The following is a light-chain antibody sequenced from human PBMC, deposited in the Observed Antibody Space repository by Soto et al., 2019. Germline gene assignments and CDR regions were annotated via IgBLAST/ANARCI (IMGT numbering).Light chain of an antibody. CDR1: SSDVGGYNY. J-gene: IGLJ2*01. CDR3: GSSTSRSTLEG. CDR2: DVS. V-gene: IGLV2-14*01. Sequence: QSALTQPASVSGSPGQSITISCTGTSSDVGGYNYVSWYQHHPGKAPKLMIYDVSNRPSGVSNRFSGSKSGNTASLSLSGLQAEAEADDYCGSSTSRSTLEGVGGGTQRTVL.